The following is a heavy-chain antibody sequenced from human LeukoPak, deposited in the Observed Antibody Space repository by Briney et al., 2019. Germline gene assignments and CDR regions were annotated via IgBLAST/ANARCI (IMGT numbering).Heavy chain of an antibody. CDR2: ISYDGSNK. D-gene: IGHD6-13*01. Sequence: AGGSLRLSCAASGFTFSSYAMHWVRQAPGKGLEWVAVISYDGSNKYYADSVKGRFTISRDNSKNTLYLQMNSLRAEDTAVYYCARGGRIAAAGPSDYWGQGTLVTVSS. CDR3: ARGGRIAAAGPSDY. V-gene: IGHV3-30-3*01. J-gene: IGHJ4*02. CDR1: GFTFSSYA.